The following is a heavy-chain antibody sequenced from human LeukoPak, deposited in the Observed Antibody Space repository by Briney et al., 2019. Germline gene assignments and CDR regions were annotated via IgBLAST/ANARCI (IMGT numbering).Heavy chain of an antibody. CDR1: GGSISSSSYY. CDR2: IYYSGST. Sequence: SETLSLTCTVSGGSISSSSYYWGWLRQPPGKGLEWLGSIYYSGSTYYNPSLKSRVTISVDTSKNQFSLKLSSVTAADTAVYYCARSRDHYYYGSGYYFDYWGQGTLVTVSS. D-gene: IGHD3-10*01. CDR3: ARSRDHYYYGSGYYFDY. V-gene: IGHV4-39*01. J-gene: IGHJ4*02.